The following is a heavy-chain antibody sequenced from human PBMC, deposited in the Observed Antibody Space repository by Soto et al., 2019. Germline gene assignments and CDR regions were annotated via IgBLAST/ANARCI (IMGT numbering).Heavy chain of an antibody. Sequence: QVQLVESGGGLVRPGGSLRLSCAASGFTSWDYHMSWIRQAPGNGLEWVSYISRSGSPIYYADSVKGRFTISRDNAENSLYLQMNSLRAEDTAVYYCVREGRSSTSCNTGCAFDIWGQGTMVTVSS. V-gene: IGHV3-11*01. D-gene: IGHD2-2*02. CDR1: GFTSWDYH. CDR3: VREGRSSTSCNTGCAFDI. CDR2: ISRSGSPI. J-gene: IGHJ3*02.